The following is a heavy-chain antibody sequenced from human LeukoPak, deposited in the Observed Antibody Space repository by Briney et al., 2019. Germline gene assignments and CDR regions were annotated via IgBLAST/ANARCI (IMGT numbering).Heavy chain of an antibody. CDR2: ISSNGGST. CDR3: ARDRSTIFGVVYYVDY. D-gene: IGHD3-3*01. V-gene: IGHV3-64*01. CDR1: GFTFSSYA. J-gene: IGHJ4*02. Sequence: PGGSLRLSCAASGFTFSSYAMHWVRQAPGKGLEYVSAISSNGGSTYYANSVKGRFTISRDNSKNTLYLQMGSLRAEDMAVYYCARDRSTIFGVVYYVDYWGQGTLVTVSS.